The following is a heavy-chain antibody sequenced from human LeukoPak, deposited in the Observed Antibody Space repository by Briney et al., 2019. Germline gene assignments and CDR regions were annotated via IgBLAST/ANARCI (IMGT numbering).Heavy chain of an antibody. J-gene: IGHJ6*02. Sequence: GGSLRLSCAASGFIFSSYSMSWVRQAPGKGLEWVSVITGSGGNTYYADSVKGRFTISKDNSKNTLYLQMNSLRAEDTAVYYCAKGSDIVVVPAAISRANYYYYGMDVWGQGTTVTVSS. CDR3: AKGSDIVVVPAAISRANYYYYGMDV. D-gene: IGHD2-2*01. CDR1: GFIFSSYS. CDR2: ITGSGGNT. V-gene: IGHV3-23*01.